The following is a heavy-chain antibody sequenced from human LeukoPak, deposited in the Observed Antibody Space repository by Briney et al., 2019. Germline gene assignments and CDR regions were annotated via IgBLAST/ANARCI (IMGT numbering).Heavy chain of an antibody. CDR3: ARGTAKGVYGDYWFDP. J-gene: IGHJ5*02. CDR2: IKSKTDGGTT. CDR1: GFTFSNAW. V-gene: IGHV3-15*01. D-gene: IGHD4-17*01. Sequence: GGSLRLSCAASGFTFSNAWMSWVRQAPGKGLEWVGRIKSKTDGGTTDYAAPVKGRFTISRDNSKNTLYLQMNSLRAEDTAVYYCARGTAKGVYGDYWFDPWGQGTLVTVSS.